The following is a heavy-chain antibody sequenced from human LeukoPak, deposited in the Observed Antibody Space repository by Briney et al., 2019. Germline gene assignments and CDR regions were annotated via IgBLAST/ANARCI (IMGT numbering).Heavy chain of an antibody. CDR1: GYSFTSYW. CDR2: IYPGDSDT. V-gene: IGHV5-51*01. Sequence: GESLKVSCKGSGYSFTSYWIGWVRQMPGKGLEWMGIIYPGDSDTRYSPSFQGQVTISADKSISTAYLQWSSLKASDTAMYYCGGSSSNDAFDIWGQGTMVTVSS. D-gene: IGHD6-6*01. CDR3: GGSSSNDAFDI. J-gene: IGHJ3*02.